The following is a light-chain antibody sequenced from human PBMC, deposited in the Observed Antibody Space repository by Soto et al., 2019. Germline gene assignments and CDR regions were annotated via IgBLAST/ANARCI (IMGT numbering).Light chain of an antibody. V-gene: IGLV3-1*01. J-gene: IGLJ2*01. CDR1: KLGDKY. CDR3: QAWDSSIYVV. Sequence: SYELTQPPSVSVSPGQTASITCSGDKLGDKYACWYQQKPGQSPVLVIYQDSKRPSGIPERFSGSNSGNTATLTISGTQAMDEADYYCQAWDSSIYVVFGGGTKLTAL. CDR2: QDS.